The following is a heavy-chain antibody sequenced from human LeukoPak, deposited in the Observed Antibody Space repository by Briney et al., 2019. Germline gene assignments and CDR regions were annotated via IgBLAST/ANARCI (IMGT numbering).Heavy chain of an antibody. CDR2: IYYSGTT. J-gene: IGHJ4*02. CDR1: GGSISPLY. CDR3: ARGVVAAKYYFDY. V-gene: IGHV4-59*11. D-gene: IGHD2-2*01. Sequence: SETLSVTCTVSGGSISPLYWGWIRQPPGKGLEFIGYIYYSGTTNYNPSLRSRVTLSVDTSKNQFSLKLSSVTAADTAVYYCARGVVAAKYYFDYWGPGTLVTVSS.